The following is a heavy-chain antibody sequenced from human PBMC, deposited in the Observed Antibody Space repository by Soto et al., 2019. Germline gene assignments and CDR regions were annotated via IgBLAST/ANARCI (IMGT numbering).Heavy chain of an antibody. J-gene: IGHJ4*02. CDR2: ISYDGSNK. CDR3: ARDERYYYDSSGYYPGVDY. V-gene: IGHV3-30-3*01. D-gene: IGHD3-22*01. CDR1: GFTFSSYA. Sequence: GGSLRLSCAASGFTFSSYAMHWVRQAPGKGLEWVAVISYDGSNKYYADSVKGRFTISRDNSKNTLYLQMNSLRAEDTAVYYCARDERYYYDSSGYYPGVDYWGQGTLVTVSS.